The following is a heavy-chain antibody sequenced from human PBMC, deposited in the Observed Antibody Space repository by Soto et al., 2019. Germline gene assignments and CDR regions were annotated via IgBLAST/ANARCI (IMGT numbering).Heavy chain of an antibody. CDR1: GGSISSYS. V-gene: IGHV4-59*04. CDR2: IYHSGST. J-gene: IGHJ4*02. Sequence: SETLSLTCTVSGGSISSYSWSWIRQPPGKGLEWIGYIYHSGSTYYNPSLKSRVTISVDTSKNQFSLKLSSVTAADTAVYYCARHTPAISISDHWGQGTLVTVSS. D-gene: IGHD2-15*01. CDR3: ARHTPAISISDH.